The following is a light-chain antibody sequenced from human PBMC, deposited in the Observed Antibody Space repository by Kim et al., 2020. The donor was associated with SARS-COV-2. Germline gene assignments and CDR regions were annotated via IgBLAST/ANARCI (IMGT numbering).Light chain of an antibody. Sequence: ELTQPPSASGTPGQRVTISCSGSNSNIGTNTVTWYQQFPGTAPKLLIYITYQRPSGVPDRFSGSKSGASASLAISGLLSEDEADYYCAAWDDSLNTWVFGGGTKLTVL. CDR1: NSNIGTNT. V-gene: IGLV1-44*01. J-gene: IGLJ3*02. CDR2: ITY. CDR3: AAWDDSLNTWV.